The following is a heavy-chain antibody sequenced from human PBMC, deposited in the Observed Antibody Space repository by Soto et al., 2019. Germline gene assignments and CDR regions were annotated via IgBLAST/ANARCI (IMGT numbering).Heavy chain of an antibody. CDR3: VFGDSSGYYENWFDP. V-gene: IGHV1-69*12. Sequence: QVQLVQSGAEVKKPGSSVKVSCKASGGTFSSYAISWVRQAPGQGLEWMGGIIPIFGTANYAQKFQGRVTVTADESTSTAYMELSSMRSEDTAVYYCVFGDSSGYYENWFDPWGQGTLVTVSS. CDR1: GGTFSSYA. CDR2: IIPIFGTA. D-gene: IGHD3-22*01. J-gene: IGHJ5*02.